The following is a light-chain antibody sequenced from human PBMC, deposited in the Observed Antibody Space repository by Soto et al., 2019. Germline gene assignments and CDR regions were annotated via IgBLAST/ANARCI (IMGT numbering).Light chain of an antibody. CDR1: SSDVGGYNY. Sequence: QSALTQPASVSGSPGQSITISCTGTSSDVGGYNYVSWYPQHPGKAPKLMIYDVSNRPSGGSNRVSGSKSGNTASLTISGLQAEDEADYYCSSYTSSSTYVFGTGTKVTVL. CDR3: SSYTSSSTYV. J-gene: IGLJ1*01. CDR2: DVS. V-gene: IGLV2-14*01.